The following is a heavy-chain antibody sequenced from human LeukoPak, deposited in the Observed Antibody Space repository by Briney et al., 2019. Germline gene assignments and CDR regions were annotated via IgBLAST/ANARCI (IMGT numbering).Heavy chain of an antibody. CDR1: GFTFSSYN. V-gene: IGHV3-48*04. CDR2: ISSTSNTI. J-gene: IGHJ2*01. D-gene: IGHD3-9*01. Sequence: PGGSLRLSCAASGFTFSSYNMNWVRQAPGKGLEWVSYISSTSNTIYYADSVKGRFTISRDNAKNSLYLQMNSLRAEDTAVYYCARGGILTGYFNWYFDLWGRGTLVTVSS. CDR3: ARGGILTGYFNWYFDL.